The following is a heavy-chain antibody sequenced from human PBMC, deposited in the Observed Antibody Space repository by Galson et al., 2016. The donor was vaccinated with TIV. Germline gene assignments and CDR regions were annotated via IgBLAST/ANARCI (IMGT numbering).Heavy chain of an antibody. V-gene: IGHV1-46*01. D-gene: IGHD3-22*01. Sequence: SVKVSCKASGYIFTSWYMHWVRQAPGQGLEWMGIINPITGITTYAQNFQGRVTMTRDTSTSTVQMELSSLRSEDTAVYYCARWFDSSGYYYFDYWGQGSLITVSS. J-gene: IGHJ4*02. CDR1: GYIFTSWY. CDR2: INPITGIT. CDR3: ARWFDSSGYYYFDY.